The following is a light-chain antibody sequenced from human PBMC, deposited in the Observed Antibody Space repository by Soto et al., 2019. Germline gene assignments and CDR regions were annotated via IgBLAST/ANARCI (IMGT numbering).Light chain of an antibody. J-gene: IGLJ3*02. CDR2: KVT. V-gene: IGLV2-8*01. CDR1: SNDIGGYNY. CDR3: SSHGGINNVV. Sequence: QSALTQPPSASGSPGQSVTISCTGTSNDIGGYNYVSWYQHHPGKAPKLMIYKVTKRPSGVPDRFSGSKSANTASLTVSGLQAEDEAVYYCSSHGGINNVVFGGGTKLTVL.